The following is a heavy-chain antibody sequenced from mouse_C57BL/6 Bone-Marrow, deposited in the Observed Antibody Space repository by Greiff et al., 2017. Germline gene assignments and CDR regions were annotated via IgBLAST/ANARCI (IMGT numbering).Heavy chain of an antibody. CDR3: AREEVYYGKTFAY. Sequence: QVQLQQPGAELVKPGASVKMSCKASGYTFTSYWITWVKQRPGQGLEWIGDIYPGSGSTNYNEKFKSKATLTVDTSSSTAYMQLSSLTSEDSAVYYCAREEVYYGKTFAYWGQGTLVTVSA. J-gene: IGHJ3*01. CDR2: IYPGSGST. CDR1: GYTFTSYW. V-gene: IGHV1-55*01. D-gene: IGHD2-1*01.